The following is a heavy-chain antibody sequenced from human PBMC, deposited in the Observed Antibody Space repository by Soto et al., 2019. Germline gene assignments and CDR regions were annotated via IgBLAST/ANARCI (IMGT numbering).Heavy chain of an antibody. J-gene: IGHJ6*02. CDR2: IKQDGGQT. Sequence: LRLSCAASGFTFDSYWMTWVRQAPGKGLEWVAHIKQDGGQTYYVDSVKGRFTISRDNAKTSLYLQMNSLRAEDTSVYFCARGGNGYENWPPYYYYGMDVWGQGTTVTVSS. CDR1: GFTFDSYW. V-gene: IGHV3-7*01. CDR3: ARGGNGYENWPPYYYYGMDV. D-gene: IGHD5-12*01.